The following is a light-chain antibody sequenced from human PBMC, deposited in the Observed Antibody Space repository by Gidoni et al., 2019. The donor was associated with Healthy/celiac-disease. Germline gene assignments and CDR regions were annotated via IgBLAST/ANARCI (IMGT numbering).Light chain of an antibody. CDR1: NIGSKS. CDR2: YDS. V-gene: IGLV3-21*04. Sequence: SYVLTQPPSVSXXPGKTARITWGGNNIGSKSVHWYQQKPGQAPVLVIYYDSHRPSGIPARFSGSNSGNTATLXXSRVEAGDEADYYCQVWDSSSDVVVFGGXXKLTVL. CDR3: QVWDSSSDVVV. J-gene: IGLJ2*01.